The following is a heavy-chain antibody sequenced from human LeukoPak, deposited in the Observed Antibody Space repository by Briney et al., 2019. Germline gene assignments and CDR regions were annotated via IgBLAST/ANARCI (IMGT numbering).Heavy chain of an antibody. V-gene: IGHV3-11*06. D-gene: IGHD3-22*01. CDR1: GFTFSDYY. Sequence: GGSLRLSCAASGFTFSDYYMNWIRQTPGKGLGWVSYISGSSSDTNYADSARGRFTISRDNAKNSLFLQMNSLRDEDTAVYYCARGGDSSPYYPDYWGQGTLVTVSS. CDR2: ISGSSSDT. J-gene: IGHJ4*02. CDR3: ARGGDSSPYYPDY.